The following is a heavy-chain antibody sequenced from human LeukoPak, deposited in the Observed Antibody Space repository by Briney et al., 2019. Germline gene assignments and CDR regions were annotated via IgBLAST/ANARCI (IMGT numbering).Heavy chain of an antibody. CDR1: GFTFSSYW. Sequence: GGSLRLSCAASGFTFSSYWMHWVRQAPGKGLVWVSRINSDGSSTSYADSVKGRFTISRDNAKNTLFLQMNSLRVEDTAVYYCAKDRDYDFWSGPSAWGQGTMVTVSS. CDR2: INSDGSST. D-gene: IGHD3-3*01. J-gene: IGHJ3*01. V-gene: IGHV3-74*01. CDR3: AKDRDYDFWSGPSA.